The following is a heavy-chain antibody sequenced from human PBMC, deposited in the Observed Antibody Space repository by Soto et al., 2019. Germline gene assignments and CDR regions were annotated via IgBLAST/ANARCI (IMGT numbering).Heavy chain of an antibody. V-gene: IGHV4-30-2*01. J-gene: IGHJ3*02. Sequence: TLSLTCAVSGGSISSGGYSWSWIRQPPGKGLEWIGYIYHSGSTYYNPSLKSRVTISVDRSKNQFSLKLSSVTAADTAVYYCAREMVGAYDDFDIWGQGTMVTVSS. CDR2: IYHSGST. D-gene: IGHD1-26*01. CDR3: AREMVGAYDDFDI. CDR1: GGSISSGGYS.